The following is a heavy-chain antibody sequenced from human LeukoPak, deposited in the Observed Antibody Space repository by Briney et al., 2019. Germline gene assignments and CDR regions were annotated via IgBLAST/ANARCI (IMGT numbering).Heavy chain of an antibody. D-gene: IGHD2-2*01. CDR3: AKGPSGIVVVPGDY. CDR1: GFTFTDYA. Sequence: GGSLRLSCAASGFTFTDYAMTWVRQAPGKGLEWVSGISGSGDSTYHVDSVRGRFAISRDNSKNTLYLQMNSLRAEDTAVYYCAKGPSGIVVVPGDYWGQGTLVTVSS. CDR2: ISGSGDST. J-gene: IGHJ4*02. V-gene: IGHV3-23*01.